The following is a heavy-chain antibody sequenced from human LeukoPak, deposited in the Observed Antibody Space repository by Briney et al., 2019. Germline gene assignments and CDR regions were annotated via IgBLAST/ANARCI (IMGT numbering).Heavy chain of an antibody. D-gene: IGHD3-10*01. CDR2: IRGKTNSYAT. Sequence: GGSLRLSCAASGFTFSGSAMHWVRQASGKGLEWVGRIRGKTNSYATAYAASVKGRFTISRDDSKNTAYLQMNSLKTEDTAVYYCARGYYYGSGTPTYMDVWGKGTTVTISS. J-gene: IGHJ6*03. CDR3: ARGYYYGSGTPTYMDV. V-gene: IGHV3-73*01. CDR1: GFTFSGSA.